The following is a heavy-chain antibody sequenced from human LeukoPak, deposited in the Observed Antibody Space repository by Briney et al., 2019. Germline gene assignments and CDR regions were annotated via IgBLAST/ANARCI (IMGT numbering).Heavy chain of an antibody. D-gene: IGHD4-23*01. V-gene: IGHV3-66*04. CDR1: GFTVSSNY. CDR2: IYSGGST. J-gene: IGHJ4*02. CDR3: ARQPFPLYGGNSEFDY. Sequence: PGGSLRLSCAASGFTVSSNYMSWVRQAPGKGLEWVSVIYSGGSTYYADSVKGRFTISRDNSKNTLYLQMNSLRAEDTAVYYCARQPFPLYGGNSEFDYWGQGTLVTVSS.